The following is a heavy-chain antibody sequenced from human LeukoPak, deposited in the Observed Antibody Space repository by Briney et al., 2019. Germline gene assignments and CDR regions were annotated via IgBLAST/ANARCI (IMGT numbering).Heavy chain of an antibody. V-gene: IGHV4-34*01. CDR3: AREIHYDSSGQRTLHAFDM. J-gene: IGHJ3*02. D-gene: IGHD3-22*01. Sequence: PSETLSLTCAVYGGSFSGYYWSWIRQPPGKGLEWIGEINHSGSTNYNPSLKSRVTISVDTSKNLFSLNLTSVTAADTAVYFCAREIHYDSSGQRTLHAFDMWGQGTMVTVSS. CDR2: INHSGST. CDR1: GGSFSGYY.